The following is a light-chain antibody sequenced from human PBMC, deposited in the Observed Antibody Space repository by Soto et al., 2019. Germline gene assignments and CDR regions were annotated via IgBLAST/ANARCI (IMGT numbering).Light chain of an antibody. CDR1: VLAKKY. V-gene: IGLV3-27*01. CDR2: KDS. CDR3: YSAADNVV. J-gene: IGLJ2*01. Sequence: SYELTQPSSVSVSPGQTARITCSGVVLAKKYARWFQQKPGQAPGLVIYKDSERPSGIPERFSGSSSGTTVTLTISGAQVEDEADYYCYSAADNVVFGGGTKLTVL.